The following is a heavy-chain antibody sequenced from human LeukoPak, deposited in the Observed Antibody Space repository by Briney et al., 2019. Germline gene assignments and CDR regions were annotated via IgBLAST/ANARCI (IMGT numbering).Heavy chain of an antibody. V-gene: IGHV4-39*01. J-gene: IGHJ4*02. D-gene: IGHD4-17*01. Sequence: SETLSLTCTVSGGSISSSSDCWGWIRQPPGKGLEWIGSIYYSGTTYYNPSLKSRITISVDTSKNQFSLKLSSVTAADTAVYYCAKYARSTTMTTDWGQGTLVTVSS. CDR3: AKYARSTTMTTD. CDR1: GGSISSSSDC. CDR2: IYYSGTT.